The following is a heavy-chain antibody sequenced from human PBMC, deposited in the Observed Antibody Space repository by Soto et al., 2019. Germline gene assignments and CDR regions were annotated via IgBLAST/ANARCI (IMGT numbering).Heavy chain of an antibody. J-gene: IGHJ4*02. Sequence: ASVKVSCKASGYTLTSYGISWVRQAPGQGLEWMGWISAYNGNTNYAQKLQGRVTMTTDTSTSTAYMELRSLRSDDTAVYYCATTTTPYCTNGVCYPFFDYWGQGTLVTVSS. CDR3: ATTTTPYCTNGVCYPFFDY. V-gene: IGHV1-18*01. CDR2: ISAYNGNT. CDR1: GYTLTSYG. D-gene: IGHD2-8*01.